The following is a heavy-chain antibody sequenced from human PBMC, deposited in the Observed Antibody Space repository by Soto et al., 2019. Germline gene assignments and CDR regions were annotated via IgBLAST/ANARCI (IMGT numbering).Heavy chain of an antibody. V-gene: IGHV3-33*01. CDR2: IWHDGMNK. J-gene: IGHJ4*02. CDR3: ARDRGSDDPIDY. Sequence: QVQLVESGGGVVQPERSLTLSCAASGFTFSSYGMHWVRQAPGKGLEWVAVIWHDGMNKYYADSVRGRFTISRDNSKNTLYLQMNSVRADDTAVYYCARDRGSDDPIDYWGQGTLVTVSS. D-gene: IGHD3-10*01. CDR1: GFTFSSYG.